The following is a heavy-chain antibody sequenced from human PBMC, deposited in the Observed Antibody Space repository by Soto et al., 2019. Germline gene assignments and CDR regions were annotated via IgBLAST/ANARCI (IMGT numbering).Heavy chain of an antibody. CDR3: ARDGDDGFRFDY. V-gene: IGHV3-33*01. D-gene: IGHD7-27*01. CDR1: GFTFSSYG. Sequence: GGSLRLSCAASGFTFSSYGMHWVRQAPGKGLEWVAVIWYDGSNKYYADSVKGRFTISRDNSKNTLYLQMNSLRAEDTAVYYCARDGDDGFRFDYWGQGTLVTVSS. J-gene: IGHJ4*02. CDR2: IWYDGSNK.